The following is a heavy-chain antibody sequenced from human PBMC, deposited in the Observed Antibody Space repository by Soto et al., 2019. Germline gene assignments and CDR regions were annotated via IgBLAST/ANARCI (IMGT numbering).Heavy chain of an antibody. V-gene: IGHV4-34*08. Sequence: XSLRLSCAASWFTVSSNYMSWVRQAPGXGLEWIGELXHSGRXNSNPSLKSRXXISVDTSXXQFSLKLSYVTAADTAVYYCAVAATTTAEFFQHWGQGTLVTVYS. D-gene: IGHD2-15*01. CDR2: LXHSGRX. CDR3: AVAATTTAEFFQH. J-gene: IGHJ1*01. CDR1: WFTVSSNY.